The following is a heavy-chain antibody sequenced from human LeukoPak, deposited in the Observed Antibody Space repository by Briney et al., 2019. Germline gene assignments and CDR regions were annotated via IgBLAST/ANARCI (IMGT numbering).Heavy chain of an antibody. CDR1: GGSISSYY. CDR3: ASVSGYYGSDWFDL. J-gene: IGHJ5*02. V-gene: IGHV4-59*01. Sequence: SETLSLTCTVSGGSISSYYWSWIRQPPGKGLEWIGYIYYSGSTNYNPSLKSRVTISVDTSKNQFSLKLSSVTAADTAVYYCASVSGYYGSDWFDLWGQGTLVTVSS. CDR2: IYYSGST. D-gene: IGHD3-10*01.